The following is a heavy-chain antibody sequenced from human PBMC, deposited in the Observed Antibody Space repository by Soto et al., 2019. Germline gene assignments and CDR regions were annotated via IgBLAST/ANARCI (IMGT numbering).Heavy chain of an antibody. CDR2: ISDSGGST. D-gene: IGHD6-19*01. Sequence: AGGSLRLSCAASGFTFSSCAMSWVRQAPGMGLQWVSAISDSGGSTYYADSVRGRFTISRDNSKNTLYLQLNSLGAEDTAVYYCAKDRPAAGSQWLVPIWGRGTLVTVSS. CDR1: GFTFSSCA. J-gene: IGHJ4*02. V-gene: IGHV3-23*01. CDR3: AKDRPAAGSQWLVPI.